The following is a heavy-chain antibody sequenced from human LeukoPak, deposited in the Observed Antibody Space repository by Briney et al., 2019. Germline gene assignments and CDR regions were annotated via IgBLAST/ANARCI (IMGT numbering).Heavy chain of an antibody. Sequence: PSQTLSLTCAVYGGSFSGYYWSWIRQPPGKGLEWIGEIYHSGSTNYNPSLKSRVTISADKSKNQFSLKLTYVTAADTAVYYCARDRVGVRAFDYWGQGTLVTVSS. J-gene: IGHJ4*02. V-gene: IGHV4-34*01. CDR3: ARDRVGVRAFDY. CDR1: GGSFSGYY. CDR2: IYHSGST. D-gene: IGHD3-10*01.